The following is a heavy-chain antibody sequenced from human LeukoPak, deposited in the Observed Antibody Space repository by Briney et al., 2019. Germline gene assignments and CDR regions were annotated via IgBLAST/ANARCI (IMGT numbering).Heavy chain of an antibody. CDR2: ISSSGSTI. D-gene: IGHD4-23*01. CDR1: GFTFSDYY. V-gene: IGHV3-11*04. J-gene: IGHJ4*02. CDR3: ARSRQTTVVTPALN. Sequence: PGGSLRLSCAASGFTFSDYYMSWIRQAPGKGLEWVSYISSSGSTICYADSVKGRFTISRDNAKNSLYLQMNSLRAEDTAVYYCARSRQTTVVTPALNWGQGTLVTVSS.